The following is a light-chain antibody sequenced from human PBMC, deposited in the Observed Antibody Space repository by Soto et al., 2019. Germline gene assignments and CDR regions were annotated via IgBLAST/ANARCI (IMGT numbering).Light chain of an antibody. Sequence: EIVLTQSPGTLSLSPWERATLSCRASQSVSSSHLAWYQQKPGQAPRLLIYGASNRATGIPDRFSGSGSGTDFTLTISRLEPEDFAVYYCQQYGSLSWTFGQGTKVDIK. CDR3: QQYGSLSWT. CDR1: QSVSSSH. CDR2: GAS. V-gene: IGKV3-20*01. J-gene: IGKJ1*01.